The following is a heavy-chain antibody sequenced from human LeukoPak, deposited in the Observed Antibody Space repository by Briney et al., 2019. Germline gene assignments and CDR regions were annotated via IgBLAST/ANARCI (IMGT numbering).Heavy chain of an antibody. Sequence: PSETLSLTCTVSGGSITSSGYYWGSIRQPRGRGLERIVSIHYSGITYYNPSLKSQVTISVDTSGNQFSLKLSSVTAADTAVYYCARYGGQSEFDYWGQGTLVTVSS. CDR3: ARYGGQSEFDY. CDR2: IHYSGIT. J-gene: IGHJ4*02. V-gene: IGHV4-39*01. D-gene: IGHD4-23*01. CDR1: GGSITSSGYY.